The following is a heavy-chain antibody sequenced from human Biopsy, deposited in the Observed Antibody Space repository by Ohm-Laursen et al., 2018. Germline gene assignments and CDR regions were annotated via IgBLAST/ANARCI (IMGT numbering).Heavy chain of an antibody. V-gene: IGHV4-61*03. D-gene: IGHD1-26*01. CDR2: IYSGGNT. J-gene: IGHJ2*01. CDR1: GYSIIPSGPEN. CDR3: ARHAPSYSGSYWRYFDL. Sequence: SETPSLTCTLSGYSIIPSGPENWSWIRQPPGQGLQYIGFIYSGGNTNYNPSLRSRVTISVDTSMNHLSLRLTSVTAADTAVYYCARHAPSYSGSYWRYFDLWGRGTLVTVSS.